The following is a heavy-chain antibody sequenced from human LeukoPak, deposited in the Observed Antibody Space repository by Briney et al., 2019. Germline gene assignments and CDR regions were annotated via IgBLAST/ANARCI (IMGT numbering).Heavy chain of an antibody. V-gene: IGHV3-9*01. J-gene: IGHJ3*02. CDR2: ISWNSGSI. Sequence: PGGSLRLSCAASGFTFDDYAMHWVRQAPGKGLEWVSGISWNSGSIGYADSVKGRFTISRGNAKNSLYLQMNSLRAEDTALYYCAKAPGGAAAGTGAFDIWGQGTMVTVSS. D-gene: IGHD6-13*01. CDR1: GFTFDDYA. CDR3: AKAPGGAAAGTGAFDI.